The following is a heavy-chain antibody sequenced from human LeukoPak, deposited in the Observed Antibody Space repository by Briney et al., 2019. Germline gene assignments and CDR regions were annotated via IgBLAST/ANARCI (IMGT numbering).Heavy chain of an antibody. CDR3: ASAGRHCSSTSCS. J-gene: IGHJ4*02. CDR2: IRSSSSYI. D-gene: IGHD2-2*01. V-gene: IGHV3-21*04. Sequence: GGSLRLSCAASGFTFISYSMNWVRQAPGNGLDWVSSIRSSSSYIYYADSVKGRFTLPRDNAKNSLYLQMNALRAEDTAVYYCASAGRHCSSTSCSWGQGTLVTVSS. CDR1: GFTFISYS.